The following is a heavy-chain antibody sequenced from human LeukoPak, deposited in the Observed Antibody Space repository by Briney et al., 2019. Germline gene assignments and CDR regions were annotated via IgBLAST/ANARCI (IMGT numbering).Heavy chain of an antibody. V-gene: IGHV3-48*02. CDR2: IHSSSSSI. CDR1: GFTFSTYI. J-gene: IGHJ3*02. CDR3: ARDRLRAGSFDI. D-gene: IGHD2-21*02. Sequence: GGSLRLSCAASGFTFSTYIMNWVRQAPGKGLDWISYIHSSSSSIYYAGSVKGRFNISRDNAKNSLYLQMNSLRDEDTAVYYCARDRLRAGSFDIWGQGTMVTVSS.